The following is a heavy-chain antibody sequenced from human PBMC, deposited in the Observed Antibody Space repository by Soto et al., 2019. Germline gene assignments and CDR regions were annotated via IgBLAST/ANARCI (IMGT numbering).Heavy chain of an antibody. J-gene: IGHJ4*02. CDR1: GGTFSSYA. D-gene: IGHD6-13*01. CDR2: IIPIFGTA. Sequence: ASVKVSCKASGGTFSSYAISWVRQAPGQGLEWMGGIIPIFGTANYAQKFQGRVTITADESTSTAYMELSSLRSEDTAVYYCARGAAAGAIFFGYWGQGTLVTVSS. CDR3: ARGAAAGAIFFGY. V-gene: IGHV1-69*13.